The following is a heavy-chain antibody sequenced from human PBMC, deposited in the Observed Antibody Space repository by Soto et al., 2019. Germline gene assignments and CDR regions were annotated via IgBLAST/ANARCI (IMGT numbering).Heavy chain of an antibody. Sequence: PSETLSLTCTVSGGSISSGDYYWSWIRQPPGKGLEWIGYIYYSGSTYYNPSLKSRVTISVDTSKNQFSLKLSSVTAADTAVYYCARDIVGATLDAFDIWGQGTMVTVSS. CDR1: GGSISSGDYY. CDR3: ARDIVGATLDAFDI. D-gene: IGHD1-26*01. CDR2: IYYSGST. J-gene: IGHJ3*02. V-gene: IGHV4-30-4*01.